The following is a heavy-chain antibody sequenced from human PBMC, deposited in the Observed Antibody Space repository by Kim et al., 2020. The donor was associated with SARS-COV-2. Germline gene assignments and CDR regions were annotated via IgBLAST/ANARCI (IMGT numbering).Heavy chain of an antibody. CDR1: GGSISSGSYY. CDR2: IYTSGST. CDR3: ARDAWLGGFDY. V-gene: IGHV4-61*02. J-gene: IGHJ4*02. D-gene: IGHD6-19*01. Sequence: SETLSLTCTVSGGSISSGSYYWSWIRQPAGKGLEWIGRIYTSGSTNYNPSLKSRVTISVDTSKNQFSLKLSSVTAADTAVYYCARDAWLGGFDYWGQGTLVTVSS.